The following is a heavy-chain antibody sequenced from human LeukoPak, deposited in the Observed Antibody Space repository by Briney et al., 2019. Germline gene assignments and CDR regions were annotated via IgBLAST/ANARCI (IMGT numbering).Heavy chain of an antibody. CDR2: IYYSGST. Sequence: PSETLSLTCTVSGGSISSYYWSWIRQPPGRGLEWIGYIYYSGSTNYNPSLKSRVTISVDKSKNQFSLKLSSVTAADTAVYYCAGAHCGGDCYSGRAFDMWGQGTMVTVSS. V-gene: IGHV4-59*12. D-gene: IGHD2-21*02. CDR1: GGSISSYY. CDR3: AGAHCGGDCYSGRAFDM. J-gene: IGHJ3*02.